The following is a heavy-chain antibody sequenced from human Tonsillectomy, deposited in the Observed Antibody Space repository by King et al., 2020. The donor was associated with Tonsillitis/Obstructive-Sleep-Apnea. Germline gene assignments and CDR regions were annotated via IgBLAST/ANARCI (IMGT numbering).Heavy chain of an antibody. J-gene: IGHJ6*03. CDR3: ARERRMKYYMDV. CDR1: GFTFSEYG. Sequence: VQLEESGGGVVQPGRSLRLSCAASGFTFSEYGMYWVRQAPGKGLDWVAAISRDGSSKFYSDSVRGRFAISRDNSKSTLYLQLNSVTAGDTALYYCARERRMKYYMDVWGEGTTVTVSS. V-gene: IGHV3-30*03. D-gene: IGHD2/OR15-2a*01. CDR2: ISRDGSSK.